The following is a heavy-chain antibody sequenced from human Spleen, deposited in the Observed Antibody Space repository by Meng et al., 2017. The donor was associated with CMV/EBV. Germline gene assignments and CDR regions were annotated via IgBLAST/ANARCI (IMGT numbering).Heavy chain of an antibody. J-gene: IGHJ4*02. CDR2: INSDGSRT. CDR1: GFIFSPYW. D-gene: IGHD6-13*01. Sequence: LRLSLAASGFIFSPYWMHWVRQAPGRGLVWVSHINSDGSRTTSADSVRGRFTISRDNAKNTLYLHLNSLRVEDTAIYYCARSRDLDYWGQGILVTVSS. V-gene: IGHV3-74*03. CDR3: ARSRDLDY.